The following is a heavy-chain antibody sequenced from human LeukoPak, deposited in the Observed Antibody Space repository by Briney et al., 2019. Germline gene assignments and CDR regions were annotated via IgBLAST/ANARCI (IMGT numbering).Heavy chain of an antibody. J-gene: IGHJ4*02. D-gene: IGHD1-26*01. CDR2: IIPISGTA. V-gene: IGHV1-69*06. CDR1: GGTFSSYA. Sequence: SVKVSCKASGGTFSSYAISWVRQAPGQGLEWMGGIIPISGTANYAQKFQGRVTITADKSTRTAYMELSSLRSEDTAVYYCARSIVGAKDYFDYWGQGTLVTVSS. CDR3: ARSIVGAKDYFDY.